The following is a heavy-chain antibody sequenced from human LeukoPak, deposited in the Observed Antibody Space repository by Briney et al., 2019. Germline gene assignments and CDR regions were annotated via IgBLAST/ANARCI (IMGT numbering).Heavy chain of an antibody. D-gene: IGHD2-2*01. CDR2: IKQEGSEK. Sequence: PGGSLRLSCAASGFTFSSYWMTWVRQAPGKGLEWVANIKQEGSEKYYVDSVKGRFTISRDNARNSLYLQMNSLRTEDTAVYYCARAGTRSTSPPDYWGQGTLVTVSS. CDR1: GFTFSSYW. V-gene: IGHV3-7*01. J-gene: IGHJ4*02. CDR3: ARAGTRSTSPPDY.